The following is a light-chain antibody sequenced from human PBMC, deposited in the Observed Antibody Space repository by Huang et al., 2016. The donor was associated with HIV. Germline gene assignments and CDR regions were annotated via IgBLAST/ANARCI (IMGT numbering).Light chain of an antibody. CDR3: QHSYVSLGYT. V-gene: IGKV1-39*01. CDR2: VSS. CDR1: QDIGSH. J-gene: IGKJ2*01. Sequence: DIQMTQSPSSLSASVGDRVTLTCRTSQDIGSHLNWYQQRPGIAPKLLIYVSSTLQSGVPSRFSGGGSGTDFTLTISNLQPEDFATYYCQHSYVSLGYTFGQGTKLEV.